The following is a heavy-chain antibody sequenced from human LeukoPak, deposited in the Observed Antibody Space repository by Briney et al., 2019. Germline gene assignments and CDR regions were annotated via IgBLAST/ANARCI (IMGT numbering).Heavy chain of an antibody. CDR2: ISGSGGST. Sequence: GESLKISCKGSGYSFTSYGMSWVRQAPGKGLEWVSSISGSGGSTHYADSVKGRFTISRDNAKNSLYLQMNSLRAEDTAVYYCAELGITMIGGVWGKGTTVTISS. V-gene: IGHV3-23*01. CDR3: AELGITMIGGV. CDR1: GYSFTSYG. D-gene: IGHD3-10*02. J-gene: IGHJ6*04.